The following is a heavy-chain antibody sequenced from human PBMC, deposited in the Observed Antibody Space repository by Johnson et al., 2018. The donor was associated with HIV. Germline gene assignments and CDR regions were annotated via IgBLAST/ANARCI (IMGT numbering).Heavy chain of an antibody. V-gene: IGHV3-53*01. D-gene: IGHD7-27*01. CDR1: TNY. J-gene: IGHJ3*02. Sequence: TNYMSWVRQAPGKGLEWVSVIYSVGGAYYADAVKGRFIISRDNSKNTLYLQLNSLRGEDMAVYYCARENMNGEGFDMWGQGTMVTVSS. CDR2: IYSVGGA. CDR3: ARENMNGEGFDM.